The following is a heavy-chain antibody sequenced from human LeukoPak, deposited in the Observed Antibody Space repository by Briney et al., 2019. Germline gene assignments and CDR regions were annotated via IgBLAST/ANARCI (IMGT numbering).Heavy chain of an antibody. Sequence: GGSLRLSCAASGFTFSSYSMNWVRQAPGKGLEWVSSISSSSSYIYYADSVKGRFTISRDNAKNSLYLQMNSLRAEDTAVYYCARDTLIYTAMVTNSDYWGQGTLVTVSS. V-gene: IGHV3-21*01. CDR2: ISSSSSYI. CDR3: ARDTLIYTAMVTNSDY. CDR1: GFTFSSYS. D-gene: IGHD5-18*01. J-gene: IGHJ4*02.